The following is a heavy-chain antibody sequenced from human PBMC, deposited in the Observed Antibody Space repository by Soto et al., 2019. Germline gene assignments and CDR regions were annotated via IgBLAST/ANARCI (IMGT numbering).Heavy chain of an antibody. J-gene: IGHJ4*02. V-gene: IGHV3-23*01. CDR2: INSGGRT. D-gene: IGHD3-10*01. CDR1: GFTFSSYT. Sequence: GGSLRLSCAASGFTFSSYTMNGVRQAPGKGLEWVSGINSGGRTYYADSVKGRFTISRDDSKNTLYLQIISLRAEDTAVYYCAKYLRPDGVGDFDYWGPGTLVTVSS. CDR3: AKYLRPDGVGDFDY.